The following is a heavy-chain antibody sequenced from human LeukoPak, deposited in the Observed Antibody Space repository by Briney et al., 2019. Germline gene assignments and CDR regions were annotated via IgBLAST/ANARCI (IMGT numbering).Heavy chain of an antibody. J-gene: IGHJ3*02. D-gene: IGHD1-26*01. V-gene: IGHV4-61*02. CDR2: IYTSGST. CDR3: ARGPRFGSYYSAFDI. Sequence: SETLSLTCTVSGGSISSSSYYWSWIRQPAGKGLEWIGRIYTSGSTNYNPSLKSRVTMSVDTSKNQFSLKLSSVTAADTAVYYCARGPRFGSYYSAFDIWGQGTMVTVSS. CDR1: GGSISSSSYY.